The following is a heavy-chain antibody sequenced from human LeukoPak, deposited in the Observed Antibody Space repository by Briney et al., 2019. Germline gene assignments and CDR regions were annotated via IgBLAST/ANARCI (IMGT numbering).Heavy chain of an antibody. CDR1: GFTFSSYA. D-gene: IGHD3-16*02. V-gene: IGHV3-23*01. CDR3: AKDPTAPMITFGGVIVPPLNFDY. J-gene: IGHJ4*02. Sequence: GGSLRLSCAASGFTFSSYAMSWVRQAPGKGLEWVSAISGSGGSTYYADSVKGRFTISRDNSKNTLYLQVNSLRAEDTAVYYCAKDPTAPMITFGGVIVPPLNFDYWGQGTLVTVSS. CDR2: ISGSGGST.